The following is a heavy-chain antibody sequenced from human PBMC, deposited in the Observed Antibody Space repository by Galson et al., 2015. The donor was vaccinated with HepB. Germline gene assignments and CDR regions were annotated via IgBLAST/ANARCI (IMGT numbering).Heavy chain of an antibody. J-gene: IGHJ6*03. CDR1: GFTFSGSS. V-gene: IGHV3-73*01. CDR2: IRSKANSYAT. CDR3: STRLTVVFRNSYMDV. Sequence: SLRLSCAASGFTFSGSSMHWVRQASGKGLEWVGRIRSKANSYATAYGVSVKGRFTISRDDSENTAYLQMNSLKTEDTAVYYCSTRLTVVFRNSYMDVWGKGTTVTVSS. D-gene: IGHD3-22*01.